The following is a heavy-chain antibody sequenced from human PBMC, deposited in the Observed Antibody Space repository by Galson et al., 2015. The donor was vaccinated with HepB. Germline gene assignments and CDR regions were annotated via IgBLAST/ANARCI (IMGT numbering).Heavy chain of an antibody. CDR1: GFTLSNAS. J-gene: IGHJ4*02. V-gene: IGHV3-15*01. D-gene: IGHD6-13*01. CDR3: TTLVSIAPAGF. Sequence: SLRLSCAASGFTLSNASMSWVRQAPGKGLEWVARVKSQTDGGTADYAAPVKGRFTISRDDSENTLYLQMNSLKTEDTAVYYCTTLVSIAPAGFWGQGTLVTVSS. CDR2: VKSQTDGGTA.